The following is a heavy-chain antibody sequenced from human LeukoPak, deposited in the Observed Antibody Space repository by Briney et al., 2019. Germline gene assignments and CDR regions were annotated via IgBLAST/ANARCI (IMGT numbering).Heavy chain of an antibody. D-gene: IGHD3-22*01. J-gene: IGHJ4*02. CDR1: GFTFSSYE. Sequence: GGSLRLSCAASGFTFSSYEMNWVRQAPGKGLEWLSYISSSGSTIYYADSVKFRFTISRDNAKNSLYLQMNSLRAEDTAVYYCARVTRQYYDSSGYYPHSDYWGQGTLVTVSS. CDR3: ARVTRQYYDSSGYYPHSDY. CDR2: ISSSGSTI. V-gene: IGHV3-48*03.